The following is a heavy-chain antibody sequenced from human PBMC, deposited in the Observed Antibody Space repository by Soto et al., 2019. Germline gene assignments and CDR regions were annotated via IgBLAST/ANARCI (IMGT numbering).Heavy chain of an antibody. CDR1: GGSISSGGYS. V-gene: IGHV4-30-2*01. CDR2: IYHTGSS. CDR3: AKEGDYSAYDI. J-gene: IGHJ3*02. D-gene: IGHD4-17*01. Sequence: QLQLQESGSGLVKPSQTLSLTCTVSGGSISSGGYSWGWIRQPPGKGLEWIGYIYHTGSSYYSPSLKNRFTISVDKSKNHFSLELTSVTAADTAVYFCAKEGDYSAYDIWGQGTMVIVSS.